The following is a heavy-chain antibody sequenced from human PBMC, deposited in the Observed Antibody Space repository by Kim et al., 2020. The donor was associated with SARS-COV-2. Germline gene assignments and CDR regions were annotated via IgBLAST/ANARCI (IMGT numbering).Heavy chain of an antibody. J-gene: IGHJ4*02. V-gene: IGHV1-3*01. D-gene: IGHD6-13*01. CDR1: GYTFTSYA. Sequence: ASVKVSCKASGYTFTSYAMHWVRQAPGQRLEWMGWINAGNGNTKYSQKFQGRVTITRDTSASTAYMELSSLRSEDTAVYYCAREVAEAGGGLDYWGQGTLVTVSS. CDR3: AREVAEAGGGLDY. CDR2: INAGNGNT.